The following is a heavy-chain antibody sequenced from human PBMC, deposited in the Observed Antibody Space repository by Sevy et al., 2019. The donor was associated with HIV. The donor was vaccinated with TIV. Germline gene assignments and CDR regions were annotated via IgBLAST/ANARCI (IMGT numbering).Heavy chain of an antibody. CDR2: IKQDGSVK. CDR3: ARDLEFYDYGDYGPAFMPDY. J-gene: IGHJ4*02. D-gene: IGHD4-17*01. CDR1: GFSLNSYW. V-gene: IGHV3-7*01. Sequence: GGSLRLSCAASGFSLNSYWMSWVRQAPGKGLEWVANIKQDGSVKYYVDSVKGRFTISRDIAKNTLHLQMNSLRVEDMAVYYCARDLEFYDYGDYGPAFMPDYWGQGTLVTVSS.